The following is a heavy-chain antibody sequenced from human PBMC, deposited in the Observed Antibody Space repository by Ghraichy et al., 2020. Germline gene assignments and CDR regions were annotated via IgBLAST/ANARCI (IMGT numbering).Heavy chain of an antibody. CDR2: INSGSSKI. D-gene: IGHD2/OR15-2a*01. CDR1: GFTFSSYT. V-gene: IGHV3-21*01. Sequence: GGSLRLSCSASGFTSGFTFSSYTMNWVRQAPGKGLEWVSSINSGSSKIYYADSVKGRFTVSRDNAKNSLYLQMDILGAEDTAVYYCARERYSTTALDVLDIWGQGTVVTVSS. J-gene: IGHJ3*02. CDR3: ARERYSTTALDVLDI.